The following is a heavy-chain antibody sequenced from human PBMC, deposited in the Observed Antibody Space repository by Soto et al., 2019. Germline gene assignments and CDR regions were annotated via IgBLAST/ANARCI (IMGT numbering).Heavy chain of an antibody. CDR1: GFTFSSYG. D-gene: IGHD2-2*01. J-gene: IGHJ4*02. CDR3: AKDLTSTSRTPEL. CDR2: ISDSGGST. Sequence: VQLVESGGGVVQPGRSLRLSCAASGFTFSSYGMHWVRQPPGKGLEWVSAISDSGGSTYYADSMKGRFTISRDNSRNTLNLQMNSLRAEDTARYYCAKDLTSTSRTPELWGQGTLVTVSS. V-gene: IGHV3-23*04.